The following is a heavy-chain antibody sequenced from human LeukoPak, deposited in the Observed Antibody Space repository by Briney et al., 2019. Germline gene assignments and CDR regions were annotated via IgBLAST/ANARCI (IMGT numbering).Heavy chain of an antibody. V-gene: IGHV5-51*01. J-gene: IGHJ4*02. Sequence: GESLQISCQGSGYSFTSYWIGWVRQVPGKGLEWMGIIYPGDSDTRYSPSFQGQVTNSADKSISTAYLQWSSLKASDTAMYYCARPDSSGRDYWGQGTLVTVSS. CDR3: ARPDSSGRDY. D-gene: IGHD6-19*01. CDR1: GYSFTSYW. CDR2: IYPGDSDT.